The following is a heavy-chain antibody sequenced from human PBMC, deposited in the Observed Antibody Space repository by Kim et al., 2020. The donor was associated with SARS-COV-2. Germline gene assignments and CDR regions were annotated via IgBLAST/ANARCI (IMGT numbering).Heavy chain of an antibody. CDR3: AKDGEQFDY. V-gene: IGHV3-23*01. J-gene: IGHJ4*02. Sequence: GSTYYADSVKGRFTISRDNSKNTLYLQMNSLRAEDTAVYYCAKDGEQFDYWGQGTLVTVSS. CDR2: GST. D-gene: IGHD3-3*01.